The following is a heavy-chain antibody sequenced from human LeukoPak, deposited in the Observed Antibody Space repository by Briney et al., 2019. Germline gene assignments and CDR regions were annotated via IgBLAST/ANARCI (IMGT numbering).Heavy chain of an antibody. CDR3: AKGTVTTHVRFDY. CDR1: GFTFSSYA. Sequence: GGSLRLSCAASGFTFSSYAMSWVRQAPGKGLEWVSAISGSGGSTCYADSVKGRFTTSRDNSKNTLYLQMNSLRAEDTAVYYCAKGTVTTHVRFDYWGQGTLVTVSS. D-gene: IGHD4-17*01. CDR2: ISGSGGST. J-gene: IGHJ4*02. V-gene: IGHV3-23*01.